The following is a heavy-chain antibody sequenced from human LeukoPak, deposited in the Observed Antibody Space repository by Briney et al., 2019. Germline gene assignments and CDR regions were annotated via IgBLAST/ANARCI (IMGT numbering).Heavy chain of an antibody. J-gene: IGHJ1*01. CDR1: GFTFSNYA. CDR3: ARGWGVSGTYGSYFQH. V-gene: IGHV3-30*04. D-gene: IGHD3-10*01. CDR2: ISYDGSNK. Sequence: GGSLRLSCSASGFTFSNYAMHWVRQAPGKGPEWVAVISYDGSNKYYADSVEGRFTISRDSAWNTLYLQMNSLRAEDTAVYYCARGWGVSGTYGSYFQHWGQGTPVNVSP.